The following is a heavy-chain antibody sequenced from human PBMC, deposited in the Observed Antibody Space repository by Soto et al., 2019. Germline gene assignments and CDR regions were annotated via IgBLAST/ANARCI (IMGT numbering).Heavy chain of an antibody. CDR3: ATLPPRIVVVMTDLPT. D-gene: IGHD2-15*01. J-gene: IGHJ5*02. CDR2: IYHTGTT. Sequence: QLRESGPGLVKPSGTLSLTCFVSVASISSTYWWSWARQTPGKRLEWIGQIYHTGTTSYNPSLKNRVTISLDKSNNQFSLRLTSMTAADTAVYYCATLPPRIVVVMTDLPTWGQGTLVTVSS. CDR1: VASISSTYW. V-gene: IGHV4-4*02.